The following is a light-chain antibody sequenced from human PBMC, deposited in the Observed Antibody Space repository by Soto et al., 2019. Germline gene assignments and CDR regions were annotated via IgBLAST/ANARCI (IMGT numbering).Light chain of an antibody. CDR3: ALYGCSGTVV. Sequence: QAVVSQEPSFSVSPGQTVTLTCAWTSASVLTSYYPSWYQQPPGQAPRTLISSTNSRSSGVPDRFSGSILGNEAALTITGAHADEESDYYCALYGCSGTVVFGGGTKLTVL. CDR2: STN. CDR1: SASVLTSYY. V-gene: IGLV8-61*01. J-gene: IGLJ2*01.